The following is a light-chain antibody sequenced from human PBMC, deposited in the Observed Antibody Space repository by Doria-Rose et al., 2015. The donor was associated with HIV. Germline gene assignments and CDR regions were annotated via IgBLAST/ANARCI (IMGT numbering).Light chain of an antibody. CDR3: QHYQSYPYT. Sequence: STCRASQSISTWLPWYQQKPGKAPKLQIYKASSLESGVPSRFSGSGSGTEFTLTISSLQPDDFASYYCQHYQSYPYTFGQGTKLESK. CDR1: QSISTW. V-gene: IGKV1-5*03. J-gene: IGKJ2*01. CDR2: KAS.